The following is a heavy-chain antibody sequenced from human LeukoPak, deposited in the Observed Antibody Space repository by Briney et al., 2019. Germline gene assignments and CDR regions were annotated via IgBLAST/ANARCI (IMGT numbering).Heavy chain of an antibody. CDR1: GFTFSNYW. J-gene: IGHJ6*02. V-gene: IGHV3-74*01. D-gene: IGHD1-1*01. CDR2: INNDGSSA. Sequence: GGSLRLSCAASGFTFSNYWIHWVRQVPGKGLVWVSRINNDGSSASYVDSVKGRFTISRDNAKNTLFLKMNSLRAEDTAVYYCARRGTGHGMDVWGQGTTVIVSS. CDR3: ARRGTGHGMDV.